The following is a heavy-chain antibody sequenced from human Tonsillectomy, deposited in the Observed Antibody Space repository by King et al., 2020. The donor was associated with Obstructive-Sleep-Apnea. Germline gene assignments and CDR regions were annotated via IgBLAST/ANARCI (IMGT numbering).Heavy chain of an antibody. CDR2: ISGSGGST. Sequence: VQLVESGGGLVQPGGSLRLSCAASGFTFSSYAMSWVRQAPGKGLEWGSAISGSGGSTYYADSGKGRFTISRDNSKNTLYLQMNSLRAEDTAVYYCAKDDIVVVPAASYYYYGMDVWGQGTTVTVSS. V-gene: IGHV3-23*04. CDR3: AKDDIVVVPAASYYYYGMDV. J-gene: IGHJ6*02. D-gene: IGHD2-2*01. CDR1: GFTFSSYA.